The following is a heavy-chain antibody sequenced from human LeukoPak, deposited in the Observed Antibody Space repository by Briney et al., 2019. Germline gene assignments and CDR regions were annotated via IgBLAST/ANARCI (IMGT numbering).Heavy chain of an antibody. D-gene: IGHD1-26*01. Sequence: GGSLRLSCAASGFSFSSYGMHWVRQAPGKGLEWVAFIRSDGDNKYCADSVKGRFTISRDNSKNTLYLQMISLRTEDTAVYYCAKVKTRVVGATTGAHGFDYWGQGTLVTVSS. CDR2: IRSDGDNK. J-gene: IGHJ4*02. V-gene: IGHV3-30*02. CDR3: AKVKTRVVGATTGAHGFDY. CDR1: GFSFSSYG.